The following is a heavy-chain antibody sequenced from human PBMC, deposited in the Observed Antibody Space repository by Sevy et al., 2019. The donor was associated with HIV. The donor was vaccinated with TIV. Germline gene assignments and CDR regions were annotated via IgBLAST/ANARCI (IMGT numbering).Heavy chain of an antibody. D-gene: IGHD3-22*01. CDR2: IDSGGST. Sequence: GGSLRLSCEASGFTVSGNYMAWVRLAPGKGLEWVSLIDSGGSTDYADSVKGRFTISRDNAKNPFYLQMNPLRAEDTAVYFGARDRYYDASGYYYYYYGMDVWGQGTTVTVSS. CDR1: GFTVSGNY. J-gene: IGHJ6*02. V-gene: IGHV3-66*01. CDR3: ARDRYYDASGYYYYYYGMDV.